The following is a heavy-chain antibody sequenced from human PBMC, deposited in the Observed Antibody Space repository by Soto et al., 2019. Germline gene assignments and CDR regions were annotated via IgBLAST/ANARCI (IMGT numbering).Heavy chain of an antibody. Sequence: QVQLRQWGAGLLKPSETLSLTCAVYGGSFSGYYWSWIRQPPGKGLEWIGEINHSGSTNYNPSLKSRVTISVDTSKNQFSLKLSSVTAADTAVYYCARGGRFGELFDYWGQGTLVTVSS. CDR2: INHSGST. J-gene: IGHJ4*02. CDR1: GGSFSGYY. D-gene: IGHD3-10*01. V-gene: IGHV4-34*01. CDR3: ARGGRFGELFDY.